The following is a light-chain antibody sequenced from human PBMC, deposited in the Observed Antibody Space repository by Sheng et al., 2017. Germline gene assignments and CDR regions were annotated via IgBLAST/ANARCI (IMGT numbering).Light chain of an antibody. J-gene: IGKJ4*01. CDR3: QQYYSSPLT. CDR2: WAS. V-gene: IGKV4-1*01. Sequence: DIVMTQSPDSLAVSLGERATINCKSSQSVLSSSNNRNYLVWYQQKSGQPPKVLIYWASTRESGVPDRFSGSGSGTDFTLTISSLQAEDVAVYYCQQYYSSPLTFGGGTKVEI. CDR1: QSVLSSSNNRNY.